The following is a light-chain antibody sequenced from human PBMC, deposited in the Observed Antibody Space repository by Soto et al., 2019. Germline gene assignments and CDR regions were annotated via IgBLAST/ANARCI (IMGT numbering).Light chain of an antibody. CDR1: RSVGSN. Sequence: ETVMTQSPATLSVSPGERATLSCRASRSVGSNLAWYQQRPGQAPSLLIYGASTRATGTPVRFSGSGSGTEFTLTISSLQSEDFGFYYCQQYNKWPLFTFGPGTRVDMK. CDR3: QQYNKWPLFT. V-gene: IGKV3-15*01. J-gene: IGKJ3*01. CDR2: GAS.